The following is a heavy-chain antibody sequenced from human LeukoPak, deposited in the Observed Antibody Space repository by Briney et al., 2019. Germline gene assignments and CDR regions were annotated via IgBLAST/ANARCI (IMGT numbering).Heavy chain of an antibody. CDR2: INHSGST. J-gene: IGHJ4*02. CDR3: ARDPYSSGWYDY. V-gene: IGHV4-34*01. D-gene: IGHD6-19*01. CDR1: GGSFSGYY. Sequence: KPSETLSLTCAVYGGSFSGYYWSWIRQPPGKGLEWIGEINHSGSTNYNPSLKSRVTISVDTSKNQSSLKLSSVTAADTAVYYCARDPYSSGWYDYWGQGTLVTVSS.